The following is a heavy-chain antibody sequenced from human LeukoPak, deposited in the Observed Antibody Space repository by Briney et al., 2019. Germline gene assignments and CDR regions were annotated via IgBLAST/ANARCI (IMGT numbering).Heavy chain of an antibody. CDR1: GFTFSSYG. V-gene: IGHV3-30*02. Sequence: GGSLRLSCEASGFTFSSYGMHWVRQAPGKGLEWVAFIRYDGSNKYYADSVKGRFTISRDNSKNTLYLQMNSLRAEDTAVYYCAKEGSYPYYYYYYMDVWGKGTTVTVSS. J-gene: IGHJ6*03. CDR2: IRYDGSNK. CDR3: AKEGSYPYYYYYYMDV. D-gene: IGHD1-26*01.